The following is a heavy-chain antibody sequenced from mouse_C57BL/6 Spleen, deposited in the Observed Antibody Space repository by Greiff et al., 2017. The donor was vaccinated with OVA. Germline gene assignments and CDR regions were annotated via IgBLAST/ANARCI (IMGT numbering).Heavy chain of an antibody. Sequence: EVKLVESGPGMVKPSQSLSLTCTVTGYSITSGYDWHWIRHFPGNKLEWMGYISYSGSTNYNPSLKSRISITHDTSKNHFFLKLNSVTTEDTATYYCARDLNGSSYGGFAYWGQGTLVTVSA. CDR2: ISYSGST. D-gene: IGHD1-1*01. J-gene: IGHJ3*01. V-gene: IGHV3-1*01. CDR3: ARDLNGSSYGGFAY. CDR1: GYSITSGYD.